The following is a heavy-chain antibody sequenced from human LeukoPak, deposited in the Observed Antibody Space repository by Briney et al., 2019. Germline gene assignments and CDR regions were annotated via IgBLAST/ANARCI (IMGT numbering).Heavy chain of an antibody. CDR1: GFTFSSYA. D-gene: IGHD3-10*01. V-gene: IGHV3-30*04. CDR3: ASVRGPYYFDY. J-gene: IGHJ4*02. CDR2: ISYDGSNK. Sequence: PGGSLRLSCAASGFTFSSYAMHWVRQAPGKELEWVAVISYDGSNKYYADSVKGRFTISRDNSKNTLYLQMNSLRAEDTAVYYCASVRGPYYFDYRGQGTLVTVSS.